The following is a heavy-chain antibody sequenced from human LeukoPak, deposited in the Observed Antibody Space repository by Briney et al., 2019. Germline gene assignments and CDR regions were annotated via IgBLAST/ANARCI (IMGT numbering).Heavy chain of an antibody. J-gene: IGHJ6*03. CDR1: GFTFSSYG. CDR3: AKDGTGKGSYYYYYYMDV. V-gene: IGHV3-30*02. Sequence: GGSLRLSCAASGFTFSSYGMHWVRQAPGKGLEWVAFIRYDGSNKYYADSVKGRFTISRDNSKNTLYLQMNSLRAEDTAVYYCAKDGTGKGSYYYYYYMDVWGKGTTVTVSS. D-gene: IGHD1-7*01. CDR2: IRYDGSNK.